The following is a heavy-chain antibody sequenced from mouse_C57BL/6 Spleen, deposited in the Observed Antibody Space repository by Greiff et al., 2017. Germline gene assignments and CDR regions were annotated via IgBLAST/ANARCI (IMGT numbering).Heavy chain of an antibody. CDR3: ARWGYYGNEDY. Sequence: QVQLKQPGAELVMPGASVKLSCKASGYTFTSYWMHWVKPRPGQGLEWIGEIDPSDSYTNYNQKFKGKSTLTVDKSSSTAYMQLSSLTSEDSAVDYCARWGYYGNEDYWGQGTTLTVSS. CDR1: GYTFTSYW. D-gene: IGHD2-1*01. V-gene: IGHV1-69*01. J-gene: IGHJ2*01. CDR2: IDPSDSYT.